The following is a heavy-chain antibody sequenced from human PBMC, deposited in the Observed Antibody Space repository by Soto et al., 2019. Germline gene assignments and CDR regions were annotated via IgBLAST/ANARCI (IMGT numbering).Heavy chain of an antibody. D-gene: IGHD4-17*01. Sequence: PGESLKISCKGSGYSFTSYWISWVRQMPGKGLEWMGRIDPSDSYTNYSPSFQGHVTISADKSISTAYLQWSSLKASDTAMYYCATTLRVYYYYGMDVRGQGTTVTVSS. V-gene: IGHV5-10-1*01. CDR1: GYSFTSYW. J-gene: IGHJ6*02. CDR3: ATTLRVYYYYGMDV. CDR2: IDPSDSYT.